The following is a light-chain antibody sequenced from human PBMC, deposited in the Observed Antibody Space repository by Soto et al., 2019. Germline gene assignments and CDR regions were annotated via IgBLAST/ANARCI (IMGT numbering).Light chain of an antibody. Sequence: DIQMTQSPSSLSASVGDRVTITCRASQGISTYLVWYQQRQGRAPKLLIYAASSLLSGVPSRFSGSGSGTDFTLTISSLQPEDFATYYCQQSYRTPYTFGQGTTLETK. CDR2: AAS. CDR1: QGISTY. V-gene: IGKV1-39*01. CDR3: QQSYRTPYT. J-gene: IGKJ2*01.